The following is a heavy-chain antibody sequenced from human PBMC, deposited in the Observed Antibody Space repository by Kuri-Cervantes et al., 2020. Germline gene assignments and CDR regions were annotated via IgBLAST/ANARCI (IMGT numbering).Heavy chain of an antibody. Sequence: GSLRLSCTVSGGSISSSSYYWGWIRQPPGKGLEWIGSIYYSGSTYYNPSLKSRVTISVDTSKNQFSLKLSSVTAADTAVYYCARSSYYYGSGSYLYYWGQGTLVTVSS. D-gene: IGHD3-10*01. CDR3: ARSSYYYGSGSYLYY. J-gene: IGHJ4*02. V-gene: IGHV4-39*07. CDR2: IYYSGST. CDR1: GGSISSSSYY.